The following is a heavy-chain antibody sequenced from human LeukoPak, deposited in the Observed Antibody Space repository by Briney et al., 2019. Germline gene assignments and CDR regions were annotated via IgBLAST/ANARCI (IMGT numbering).Heavy chain of an antibody. J-gene: IGHJ4*02. V-gene: IGHV3-7*01. CDR3: ARDCFAENNY. Sequence: GGSLRLSCAASGFAFSDYWMTWVRQAPGKGLEWVANIKQVGSETYYVDSVRGRFTISRDNARKSLYLQMNSLRAEDTAVYFCARDCFAENNYWGQGILVTVSS. CDR1: GFAFSDYW. D-gene: IGHD2-21*01. CDR2: IKQVGSET.